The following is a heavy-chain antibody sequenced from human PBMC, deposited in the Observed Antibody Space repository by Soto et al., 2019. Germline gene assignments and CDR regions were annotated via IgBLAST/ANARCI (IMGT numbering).Heavy chain of an antibody. CDR1: GFTFTSSA. CDR3: ASDQVDMVTIIVRAFEI. V-gene: IGHV1-58*01. J-gene: IGHJ3*02. Sequence: GASVKVSCKASGFTFTSSAVQWVRQARGQRLEWIGWIVVGSGNTNYAQKFQERVTITRDMSTSTAYMELSSLRSEDTAVYYCASDQVDMVTIIVRAFEIWVQGKMFTVSS. D-gene: IGHD5-18*01. CDR2: IVVGSGNT.